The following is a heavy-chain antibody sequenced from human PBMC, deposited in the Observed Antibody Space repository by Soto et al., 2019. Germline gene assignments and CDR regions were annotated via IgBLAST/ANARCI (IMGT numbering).Heavy chain of an antibody. CDR2: IYSGGST. J-gene: IGHJ6*03. CDR1: GFTVSSNY. CDR3: AMCITIFGVVITRGYYMDV. D-gene: IGHD3-3*01. Sequence: GGSLRLSCAASGFTVSSNYMSWVRQAPGKGLEWVSVIYSGGSTYYADSVKGRFTISRDNSKNTLYLQMNSLRAEDTAVYYCAMCITIFGVVITRGYYMDVWGKGTTVTVSS. V-gene: IGHV3-66*01.